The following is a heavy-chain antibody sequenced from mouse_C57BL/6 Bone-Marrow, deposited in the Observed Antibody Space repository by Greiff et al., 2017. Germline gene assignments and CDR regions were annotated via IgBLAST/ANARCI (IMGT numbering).Heavy chain of an antibody. J-gene: IGHJ3*01. CDR1: GFTFSSYA. Sequence: EVKLVESGGGLVKPGGSLKLSCAASGFTFSSYAMSWVRQTPEKRLEWVATISDGGSYTYYPDNVKGRFTISRDNAKNNLYLQMSHLKSEDTAMYYCARYDYDEFAYWGQGTLVTVSA. CDR3: ARYDYDEFAY. V-gene: IGHV5-4*03. CDR2: ISDGGSYT. D-gene: IGHD2-4*01.